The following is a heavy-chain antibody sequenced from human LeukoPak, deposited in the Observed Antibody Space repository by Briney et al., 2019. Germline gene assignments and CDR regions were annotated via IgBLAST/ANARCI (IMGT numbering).Heavy chain of an antibody. CDR3: ARDGGDGYNQIDH. D-gene: IGHD5-24*01. V-gene: IGHV3-30-3*01. CDR1: GFTFSRYA. J-gene: IGHJ4*02. Sequence: GSLRLSCAASGFTFSRYAMHWVRQAPGKGLECMAVTSGDGSNEHYAGSVKGRFTISRDNSKNTLYLQMNSLRTEDTAVYYCARDGGDGYNQIDHWGQGTLVTVSS. CDR2: TSGDGSNE.